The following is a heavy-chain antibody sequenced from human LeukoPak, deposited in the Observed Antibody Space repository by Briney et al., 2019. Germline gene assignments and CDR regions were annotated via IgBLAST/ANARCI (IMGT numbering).Heavy chain of an antibody. CDR3: SSTNDGGSYGWGDFFDF. J-gene: IGHJ4*02. CDR1: GSTSNSHA. D-gene: IGHD2-15*01. V-gene: IGHV1-69*04. Sequence: SVKVSCKASGSTSNSHAISWVRQAPGQGLEWMGRIIPNLGTTNRAQDFQDRVTLTADKSTNTAYMELTSLTSDDTVVYYCSSTNDGGSYGWGDFFDFWCQGTRVTVSS. CDR2: IIPNLGTT.